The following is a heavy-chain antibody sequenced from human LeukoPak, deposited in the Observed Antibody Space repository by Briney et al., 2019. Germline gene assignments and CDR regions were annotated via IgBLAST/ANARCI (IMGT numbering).Heavy chain of an antibody. CDR2: IRYDGSNK. J-gene: IGHJ5*02. CDR1: GFTFSSYA. CDR3: ARYDSSGYYYGANWFDP. V-gene: IGHV3-30*02. Sequence: GGSLRLSCAASGFTFSSYAMSWVRQAPGKGLEWVAFIRYDGSNKYYADSVKGRFTISRDNSKNTLYLQMNSLRAEDTAVYYCARYDSSGYYYGANWFDPWGQGTLVTVSS. D-gene: IGHD3-22*01.